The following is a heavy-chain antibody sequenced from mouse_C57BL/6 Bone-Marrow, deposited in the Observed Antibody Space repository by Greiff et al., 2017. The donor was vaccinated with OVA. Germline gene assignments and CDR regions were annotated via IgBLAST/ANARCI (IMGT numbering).Heavy chain of an antibody. CDR3: ARRVYYGNSYWYFDV. D-gene: IGHD2-1*01. J-gene: IGHJ1*03. CDR1: GYTFTSYT. Sequence: VQLVESGAELARPGASVKMSCKASGYTFTSYTMHWVKQRPGQGLEWIGYINPSSGYTKYNQKFKDKATLTADKSSSTAYMQLSSLTSEDSAVYYCARRVYYGNSYWYFDVWGTGTTVTVSS. CDR2: INPSSGYT. V-gene: IGHV1-4*01.